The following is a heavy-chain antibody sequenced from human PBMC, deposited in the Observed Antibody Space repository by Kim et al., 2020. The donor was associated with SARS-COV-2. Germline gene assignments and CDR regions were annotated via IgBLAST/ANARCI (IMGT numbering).Heavy chain of an antibody. CDR3: AVDRRFQST. Sequence: GGSLRLSCTASGFTFSSRAMSWVRQAPGKGLEWVSAIAGPGFRTYYAESVKGRFTISRDNSRNTVSLEMNSLTVDDTALYYCAVDRRFQSTWGQGTPVT. D-gene: IGHD3-10*01. J-gene: IGHJ5*02. CDR2: IAGPGFRT. V-gene: IGHV3-23*01. CDR1: GFTFSSRA.